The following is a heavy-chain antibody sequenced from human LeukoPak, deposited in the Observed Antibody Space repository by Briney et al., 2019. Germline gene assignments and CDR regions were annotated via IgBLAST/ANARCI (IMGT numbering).Heavy chain of an antibody. CDR1: GYTFTGYY. Sequence: ASVKVSCKASGYTFTGYYMHWVRQAPGQGLEWVGWINPNSGGTNYAQKFQGRVTMTRDTSISTAYMELTRLGSDDTAVYYCARGSSINWYKYYFDYWGQRTLVTVSS. D-gene: IGHD6-13*01. J-gene: IGHJ4*02. V-gene: IGHV1-2*02. CDR3: ARGSSINWYKYYFDY. CDR2: INPNSGGT.